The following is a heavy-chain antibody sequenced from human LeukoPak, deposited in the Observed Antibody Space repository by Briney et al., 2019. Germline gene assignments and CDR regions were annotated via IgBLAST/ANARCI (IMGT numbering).Heavy chain of an antibody. D-gene: IGHD3-3*01. CDR2: IGTAGDT. J-gene: IGHJ4*02. V-gene: IGHV3-13*01. CDR1: GFTFNSYD. Sequence: PGGSLRLSCAASGFTFNSYDMHWVRQATGKGLEWVSAIGTAGDTYYPGSVKGRFTISRDNAKNSLYLQMNSLRAEDMALYYCAKDSRYDFWSGPIDYWGQGTLVTVSS. CDR3: AKDSRYDFWSGPIDY.